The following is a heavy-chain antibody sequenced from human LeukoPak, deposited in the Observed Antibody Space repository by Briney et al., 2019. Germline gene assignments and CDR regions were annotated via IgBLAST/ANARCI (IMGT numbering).Heavy chain of an antibody. CDR2: INPNSGGT. D-gene: IGHD1-26*01. Sequence: GASVKLSCKASGYTFTGYYMCWVRQAPGQGLEWMGWINPNSGGTNYAQKFQGRGTMTRDTSISTAYMKLSRLRSDDTAVYYCARVMLGRYYSDAFDIWGQGTMVTVSS. V-gene: IGHV1-2*02. J-gene: IGHJ3*02. CDR1: GYTFTGYY. CDR3: ARVMLGRYYSDAFDI.